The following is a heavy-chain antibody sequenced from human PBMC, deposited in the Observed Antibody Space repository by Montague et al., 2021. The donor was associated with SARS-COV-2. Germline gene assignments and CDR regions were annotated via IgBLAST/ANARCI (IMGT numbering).Heavy chain of an antibody. V-gene: IGHV4-34*01. CDR1: GTSFSGYY. CDR3: ARLRDGVVPSPILGVGPYYSYYYMDV. Sequence: SETLSLTCAVHGTSFSGYYWNWIRQPPGKGRDWIGEINHGGGTKYSPSLKIRLTISADTSKNRFSLKLTSVAAADTAVYYCARLRDGVVPSPILGVGPYYSYYYMDVWGRGTTVTVSS. D-gene: IGHD3-10*01. CDR2: INHGGGT. J-gene: IGHJ6*03.